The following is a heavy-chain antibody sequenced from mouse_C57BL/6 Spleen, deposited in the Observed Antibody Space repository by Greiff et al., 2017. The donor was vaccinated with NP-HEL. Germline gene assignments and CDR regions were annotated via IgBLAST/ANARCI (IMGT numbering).Heavy chain of an antibody. Sequence: VQLQQSGAELVRPGASVKLSCTASGFNITDYYMHWVKQRPEQGLEWIGRIDPEDGDTEYAPKFKGKATMTADTSSNTAYLQLSSLTSEDTAVYYCTGDYDGGFAYWGQGTLVTVSA. CDR1: GFNITDYY. D-gene: IGHD2-4*01. J-gene: IGHJ3*01. CDR3: TGDYDGGFAY. CDR2: IDPEDGDT. V-gene: IGHV14-1*01.